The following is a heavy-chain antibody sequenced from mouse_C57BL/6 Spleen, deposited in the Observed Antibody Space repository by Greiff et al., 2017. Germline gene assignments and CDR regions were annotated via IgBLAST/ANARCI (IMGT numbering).Heavy chain of an antibody. D-gene: IGHD1-1*01. CDR3: ARYGSSPWFAY. V-gene: IGHV1-69*01. Sequence: VQLQQPGAELVMPGASVKLSCKASGYTFTSYWMPWVKQRPGQGLEWIGEIDPSDSYTNYNQKFKGKSTLTVDKSSSTAYMQLSSLTSEDSAVYYCARYGSSPWFAYWGQGTLVTVSA. CDR1: GYTFTSYW. CDR2: IDPSDSYT. J-gene: IGHJ3*01.